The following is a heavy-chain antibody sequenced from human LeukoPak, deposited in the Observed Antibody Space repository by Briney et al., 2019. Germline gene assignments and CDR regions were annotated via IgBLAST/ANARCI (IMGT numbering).Heavy chain of an antibody. CDR1: GFTFSSYE. Sequence: GGSLRLSCAASGFTFSSYEMNWVRQAPGKGLEWVSYISSSGSTIYYADSVKGRFTISRDNAKNSLYLQMNSLRAEDTAVYYCAREDRGYCSGGSCYSQSAFDIWGQGTMVTASS. V-gene: IGHV3-48*03. CDR2: ISSSGSTI. J-gene: IGHJ3*02. CDR3: AREDRGYCSGGSCYSQSAFDI. D-gene: IGHD2-15*01.